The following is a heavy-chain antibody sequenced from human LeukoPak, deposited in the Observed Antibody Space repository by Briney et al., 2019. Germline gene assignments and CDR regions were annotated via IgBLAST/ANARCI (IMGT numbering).Heavy chain of an antibody. CDR2: IIPIFGTA. V-gene: IGHV1-69*01. Sequence: SVKVSCKASGGTFSSYAISWVRQAPGQGLEWMGGIIPIFGTANYAQKFQGRVTITADESTSTAYMELSSLRSEDTAVYYCARDIRYAPLAYCGGDCSTDAFDIRGQGTMVTVSS. D-gene: IGHD2-21*01. CDR3: ARDIRYAPLAYCGGDCSTDAFDI. CDR1: GGTFSSYA. J-gene: IGHJ3*02.